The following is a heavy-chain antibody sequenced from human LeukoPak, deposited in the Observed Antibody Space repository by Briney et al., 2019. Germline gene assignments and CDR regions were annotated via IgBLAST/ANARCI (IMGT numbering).Heavy chain of an antibody. V-gene: IGHV1-2*02. CDR1: GYTFTGYY. J-gene: IGHJ4*02. Sequence: ASVKVSCKASGYTFTGYYMHWVRQAPGQGLEWMGWINPNSGGTNYAQKFQGRVTMTRDTSISTAYMELSRLRSDDTAVYYCAREREIVVVPAAGGPFDYWGRGTLVTVSS. D-gene: IGHD2-2*01. CDR3: AREREIVVVPAAGGPFDY. CDR2: INPNSGGT.